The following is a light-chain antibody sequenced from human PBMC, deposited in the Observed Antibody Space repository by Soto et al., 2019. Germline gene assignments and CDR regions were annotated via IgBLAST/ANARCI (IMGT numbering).Light chain of an antibody. V-gene: IGLV1-47*01. J-gene: IGLJ1*01. CDR1: SSNIGTNY. CDR2: RNN. CDR3: AAWDDRLRGLYV. Sequence: QAVVTQPPSASGTPGQRVTISCSGSSSNIGTNYVYWYQQLPGTAPKLLIYRNNQRPSGVPDRFSGSKSGTSASLAISGLRSEDEADYYCAAWDDRLRGLYVFGIGTKLTVL.